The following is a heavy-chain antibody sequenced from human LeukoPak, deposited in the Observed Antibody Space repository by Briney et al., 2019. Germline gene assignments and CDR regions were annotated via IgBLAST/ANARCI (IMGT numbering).Heavy chain of an antibody. CDR2: IKQDGSEK. CDR3: AREGITMVRGVIRNAFDY. CDR1: GFTFSSYA. J-gene: IGHJ4*02. Sequence: GGSLRLSCAASGFTFSSYAMSWVRQAPGKGLEWVANIKQDGSEKYYVDSVKGRFTISRDNAKNSLYLQMNSLRAEDTAVYYCAREGITMVRGVIRNAFDYWGQGTLVTVSS. V-gene: IGHV3-7*01. D-gene: IGHD3-10*01.